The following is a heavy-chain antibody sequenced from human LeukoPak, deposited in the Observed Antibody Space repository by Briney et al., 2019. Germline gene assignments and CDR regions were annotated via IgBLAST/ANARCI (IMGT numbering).Heavy chain of an antibody. D-gene: IGHD3-3*01. J-gene: IGHJ5*02. CDR2: IYYSGST. Sequence: SSETLSLTCTVSGGSISSYYWSWIRQPPGKGLEWIGYIYYSGSTNYNPSLKSRVTISVDTSKNQFSLKLSSVTAADTAVYYCARGRRSGYYLPANWFDPWGQGTLVTVSS. CDR3: ARGRRSGYYLPANWFDP. CDR1: GGSISSYY. V-gene: IGHV4-59*01.